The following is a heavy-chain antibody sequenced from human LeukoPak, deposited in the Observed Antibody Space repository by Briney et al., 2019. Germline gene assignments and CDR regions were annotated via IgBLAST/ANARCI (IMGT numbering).Heavy chain of an antibody. Sequence: GGSLRLTCAASGFTFSSYSMNWVRQAPGKGLEWVSSISSSSSYIYYADSVKGRFTISRDNAKNSLYLQMNSLRAEDTAVYYCARYRSPTSVWFGESIDYWGQGTLVTVSS. V-gene: IGHV3-21*01. CDR2: ISSSSSYI. CDR3: ARYRSPTSVWFGESIDY. J-gene: IGHJ4*02. D-gene: IGHD3-10*01. CDR1: GFTFSSYS.